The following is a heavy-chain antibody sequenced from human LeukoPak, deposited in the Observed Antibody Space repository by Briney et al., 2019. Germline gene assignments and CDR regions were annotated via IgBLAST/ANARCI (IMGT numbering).Heavy chain of an antibody. CDR1: GFNFRTYT. CDR2: ISSSSSYI. V-gene: IGHV3-21*01. Sequence: GGSLRLSCAASGFNFRTYTMNWVRQAPGKGLEWVSSISSSSSYIYYADAVKGRFAISRDNAKNSLYLQMNSLRADDTAVYYCARGRRRLAAAGATPPAPYDYWGQGTLVTVSS. D-gene: IGHD6-13*01. J-gene: IGHJ4*02. CDR3: ARGRRRLAAAGATPPAPYDY.